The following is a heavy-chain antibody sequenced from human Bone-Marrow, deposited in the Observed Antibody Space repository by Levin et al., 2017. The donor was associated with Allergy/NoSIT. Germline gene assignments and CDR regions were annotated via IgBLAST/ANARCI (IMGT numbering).Heavy chain of an antibody. D-gene: IGHD1-14*01. V-gene: IGHV5-51*01. J-gene: IGHJ4*02. CDR2: FHPGDSNA. CDR3: TVPYKSAYFDY. Sequence: AASVKVSCKGSGYIFTKYWIVWVRQTPGKGPEWMGIFHPGDSNATYSPSFEGQVTMSADVSSSTAFLQWSSLKASDTATYYCTVPYKSAYFDYWGQGTLLIVSS. CDR1: GYIFTKYW.